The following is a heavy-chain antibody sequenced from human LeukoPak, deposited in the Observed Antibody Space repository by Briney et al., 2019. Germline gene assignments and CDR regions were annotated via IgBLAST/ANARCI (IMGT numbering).Heavy chain of an antibody. CDR3: ARGRWGSGWYFYY. V-gene: IGHV1-69*05. J-gene: IGHJ4*02. CDR2: IIPILGTA. CDR1: GGTFSSYA. D-gene: IGHD6-19*01. Sequence: ASVKVSCKASGGTFSSYAISWVRQAPGQGLEWMGGIIPILGTANYAQKFQGRVTITTDESTSTAYMELSSLRSEDTAVYYSARGRWGSGWYFYYWGQGTLVTVSS.